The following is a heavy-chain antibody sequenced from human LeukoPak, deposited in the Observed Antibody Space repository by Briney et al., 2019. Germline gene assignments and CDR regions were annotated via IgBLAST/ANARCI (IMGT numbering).Heavy chain of an antibody. CDR3: ARQWLVYAFDI. J-gene: IGHJ3*02. V-gene: IGHV4-61*01. CDR2: IYYSGST. Sequence: SETLSLTCTVSGGSISSSSYYWSWIRQPPGKGLEWIGYIYYSGSTNYNPSLKSRVTISVDTSKNQFSLELSSVTAAGTAVYYCARQWLVYAFDIWGQGTMVTVSS. D-gene: IGHD6-19*01. CDR1: GGSISSSSYY.